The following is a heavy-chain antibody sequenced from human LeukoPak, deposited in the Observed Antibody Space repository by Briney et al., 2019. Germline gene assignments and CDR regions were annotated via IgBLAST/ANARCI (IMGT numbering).Heavy chain of an antibody. CDR2: IKPDGSET. Sequence: PGGSLRLSCVASRFTFSNHYMSWVRQAPGKGLEWVATIKPDGSETFYVDSVKGRFTVSRDNAKNSLYLQMSSLRAEDTAVYHCARNHVHLWNVFDFWGLGTMVTVSS. CDR3: ARNHVHLWNVFDF. V-gene: IGHV3-7*01. CDR1: RFTFSNHY. D-gene: IGHD5-18*01. J-gene: IGHJ3*01.